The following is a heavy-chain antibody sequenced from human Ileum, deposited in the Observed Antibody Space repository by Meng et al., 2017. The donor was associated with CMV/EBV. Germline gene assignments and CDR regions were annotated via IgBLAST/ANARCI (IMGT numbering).Heavy chain of an antibody. V-gene: IGHV1-2*02. D-gene: IGHD5-12*01. Sequence: VQLAQSGTEVKKPGASVKVSCKASGYTFTDYYRHWVRQAPGQGLEWMGWIKPHSGDTKYEKKFQGRVTMTSDTSISTVYMELTRLTPDDTAIYYCAREIIMAARAFGYWGQGTLVTVSS. J-gene: IGHJ4*02. CDR1: GYTFTDYY. CDR3: AREIIMAARAFGY. CDR2: IKPHSGDT.